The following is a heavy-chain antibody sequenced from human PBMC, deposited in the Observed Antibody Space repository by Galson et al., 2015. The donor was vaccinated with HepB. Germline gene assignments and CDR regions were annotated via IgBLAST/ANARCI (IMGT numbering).Heavy chain of an antibody. V-gene: IGHV3-15*01. CDR2: IKSKTDGGTT. CDR1: GFMFRNYW. Sequence: SLRLSCAGSGFMFRNYWMAWVRQAPGKGLEWVGRIKSKTDGGTTDYAAPVKGRFTISRDNSKNTLYLQMNSLRAEDTAVYYCARSIVLMVYAEGMDVWGQGTTVTVSS. CDR3: ARSIVLMVYAEGMDV. J-gene: IGHJ6*02. D-gene: IGHD2-8*01.